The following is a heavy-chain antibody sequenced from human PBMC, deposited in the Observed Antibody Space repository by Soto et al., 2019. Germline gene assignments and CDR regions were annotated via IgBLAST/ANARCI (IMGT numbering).Heavy chain of an antibody. CDR2: IYYSGST. V-gene: IGHV4-31*03. Sequence: PSETLSLTCTVSGGSISSGGYYWSWIRQHPGKGLEWIGYIYYSGSTYYNPSLKSRVTISVDTSKNQFSLKLSSVTAADTAVYYCARDRGGSYYSLDYWGQGTLVTVSS. CDR1: GGSISSGGYY. D-gene: IGHD1-26*01. CDR3: ARDRGGSYYSLDY. J-gene: IGHJ4*02.